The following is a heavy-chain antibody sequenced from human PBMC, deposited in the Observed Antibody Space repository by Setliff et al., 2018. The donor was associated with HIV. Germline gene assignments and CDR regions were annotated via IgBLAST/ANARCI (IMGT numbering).Heavy chain of an antibody. CDR3: ARTIYSGSHFDY. Sequence: GESPKISCAASGFTFTSYWMHWVRQAPGKGLVWVSRINSDENSTTYADSVKGRFTISRDNAKNTLYLQMNSLRAEDTAVYYCARTIYSGSHFDYWGQGTLVTVSS. D-gene: IGHD1-26*01. CDR2: INSDENST. J-gene: IGHJ4*02. CDR1: GFTFTSYW. V-gene: IGHV3-74*01.